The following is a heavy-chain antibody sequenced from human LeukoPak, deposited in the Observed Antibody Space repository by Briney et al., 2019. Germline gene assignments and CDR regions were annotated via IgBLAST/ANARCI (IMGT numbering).Heavy chain of an antibody. J-gene: IGHJ4*02. CDR1: GFTVSNNY. CDR3: ARSGYDSYFDY. Sequence: TGGSLRLSCAASGFTVSNNYMNWVRQAPGKGLEWVSVLYSGGGTYYADSVRGRFTFSRDNSNNTPYLQMNSLRAEDTAVYYCARSGYDSYFDYWGQGTLVTVSS. D-gene: IGHD5-12*01. V-gene: IGHV3-53*01. CDR2: LYSGGGT.